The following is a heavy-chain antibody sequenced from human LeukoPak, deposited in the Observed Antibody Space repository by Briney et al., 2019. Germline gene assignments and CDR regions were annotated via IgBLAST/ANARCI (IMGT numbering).Heavy chain of an antibody. CDR3: ASPGDLGPYYFDY. CDR1: GFTFSSYEM. V-gene: IGHV4-4*02. D-gene: IGHD3-16*01. J-gene: IGHJ4*02. Sequence: GSLRLSCAASGFTFSSYEMNWVRQPPGKGLEWIGEIYHSGSTNYNPSLKSRVTISVDKSKNQFSLKLSSVTAADTAVYYCASPGDLGPYYFDYWGQGTLVTVSS. CDR2: IYHSGST.